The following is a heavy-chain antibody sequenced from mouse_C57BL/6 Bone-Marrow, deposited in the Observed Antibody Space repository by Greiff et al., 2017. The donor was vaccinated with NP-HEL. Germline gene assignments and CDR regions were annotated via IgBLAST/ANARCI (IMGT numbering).Heavy chain of an antibody. CDR2: IWSGGST. Sequence: VQLVESGPGLVQPSQSLSITCTVSGFSFTSYGVHWVRQSPGKGLEWLGVIWSGGSTDYNAAFISRLSIREDNAKSQVFFKMNSLQADDAAIYYCAREDYGSSLLAMDYWGQGTSVTVSS. CDR3: AREDYGSSLLAMDY. V-gene: IGHV2-2*01. CDR1: GFSFTSYG. J-gene: IGHJ4*01. D-gene: IGHD1-1*01.